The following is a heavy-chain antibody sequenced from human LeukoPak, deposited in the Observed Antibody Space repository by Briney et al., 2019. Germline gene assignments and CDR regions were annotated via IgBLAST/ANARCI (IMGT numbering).Heavy chain of an antibody. V-gene: IGHV3-7*01. CDR3: ARETMGWLLDYYYMDV. CDR2: IKQDGSEK. J-gene: IGHJ6*03. Sequence: GGSLRLSCAASGFTFSSYWMSWVRQAPGKGLEWVANIKQDGSEKYYVDSVKGQFTISRDNAKNSLYLQMNSLRAEDTAVYYCARETMGWLLDYYYMDVWGKGTTVTVSS. CDR1: GFTFSSYW. D-gene: IGHD5-24*01.